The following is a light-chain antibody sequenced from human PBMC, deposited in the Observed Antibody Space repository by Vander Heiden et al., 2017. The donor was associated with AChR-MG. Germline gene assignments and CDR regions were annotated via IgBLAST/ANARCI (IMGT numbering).Light chain of an antibody. J-gene: IGKJ2*01. CDR2: LGS. V-gene: IGKV2-28*01. CDR1: QSLRHSNGYNL. CDR3: MQALQTPYT. Sequence: DIVLTQSPLSLPVTPGEPASISCRSSQSLRHSNGYNLLDWYLRKPWQSPQLLIYLGSNRASGVPDRFRGSGSGTDFTLRISRVEAEDVGVYYCMQALQTPYTFGQGTKLELE.